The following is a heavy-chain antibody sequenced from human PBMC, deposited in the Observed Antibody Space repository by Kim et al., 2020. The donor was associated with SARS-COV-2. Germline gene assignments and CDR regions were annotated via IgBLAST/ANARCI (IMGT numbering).Heavy chain of an antibody. D-gene: IGHD3-9*01. CDR2: IYYSGST. J-gene: IGHJ6*02. CDR3: ARQCPSGDWLLSPYYYYYYGMDV. V-gene: IGHV4-61*01. CDR1: GGSVSSGSYY. Sequence: SETLSLTCTVSGGSVSSGSYYWSWIRQPPGKGLEWIGYIYYSGSTNYNPSLKSRVTISVDTSKNQFSLKLSSVTAADTAVYYCARQCPSGDWLLSPYYYYYYGMDVWGQGTTVTVSS.